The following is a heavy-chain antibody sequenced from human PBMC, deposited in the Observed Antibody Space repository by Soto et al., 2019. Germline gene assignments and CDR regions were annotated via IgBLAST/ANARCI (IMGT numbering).Heavy chain of an antibody. V-gene: IGHV4-59*01. CDR3: ETYRSRHCQADFDV. Sequence: PSETLSLTCSFSGGSMSRYYWSWIRLPPGKGLEWMGNVHQSGNTNYNASLKSRVTISLDTSNSDFSLDLTSVTAADTAVYYCETYRSRHCQADFDVWGPGTLVT. CDR2: VHQSGNT. CDR1: GGSMSRYY. D-gene: IGHD6-19*01. J-gene: IGHJ2*01.